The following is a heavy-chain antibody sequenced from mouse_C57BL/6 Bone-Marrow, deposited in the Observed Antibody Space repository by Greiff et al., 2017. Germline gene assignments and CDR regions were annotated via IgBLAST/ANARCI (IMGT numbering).Heavy chain of an antibody. CDR3: SRYDDWGSMDY. CDR1: GYTFTNYW. CDR2: IYPGGGYT. V-gene: IGHV1-63*01. Sequence: QVQLQQSGAELVRPGTSVKMSCKASGYTFTNYWIGWAKQRPGHGLEWIGDIYPGGGYTNYNEKFKGKATLTADKSSSTAYMQFSSLTSEDSAIYYCSRYDDWGSMDYWGQGTSVTVSS. D-gene: IGHD2-4*01. J-gene: IGHJ4*01.